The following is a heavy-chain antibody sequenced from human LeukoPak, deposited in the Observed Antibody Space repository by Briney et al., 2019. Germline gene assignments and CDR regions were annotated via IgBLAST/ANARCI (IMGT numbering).Heavy chain of an antibody. Sequence: PETLSLTCSLSGGSPTFIWTWIRQSPGKRLEWIGCIYHIGGTRYNSPLTSRVAISPLTTKKKVSLMLNSVTASDTDVYYCAREVRRGLRFNSFYPSFGMDVWGKGTTVIVSA. CDR1: GGSPTFI. CDR3: AREVRRGLRFNSFYPSFGMDV. D-gene: IGHD3-3*01. CDR2: IYHIGGT. J-gene: IGHJ6*04. V-gene: IGHV4-59*01.